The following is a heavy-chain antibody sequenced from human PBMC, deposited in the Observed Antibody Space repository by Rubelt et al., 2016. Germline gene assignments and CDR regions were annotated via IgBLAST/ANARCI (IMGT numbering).Heavy chain of an antibody. D-gene: IGHD6-13*01. V-gene: IGHV3-48*01. CDR2: ISSSSSTI. CDR1: GFTFSSYS. Sequence: EVQLLESGGGLVQPGGSLRLSCAASGFTFSSYSMNWVRQAPGKGLEWVSYISSSSSTIYYADSVKGRFTISRDNAKNSLYLQMNSLRAEDTAVYYCAKGHSNLDYWGQGTLVTVSS. J-gene: IGHJ4*02. CDR3: AKGHSNLDY.